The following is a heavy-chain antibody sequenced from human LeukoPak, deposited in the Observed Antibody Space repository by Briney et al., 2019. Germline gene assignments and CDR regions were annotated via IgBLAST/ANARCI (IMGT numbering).Heavy chain of an antibody. CDR1: GGPFSGYY. V-gene: IGHV4-34*01. CDR2: INHSGST. Sequence: SETLSLTCAVYGGPFSGYYWSWIRQPPGKGLEWIGEINHSGSTNYNPSLKSRVTISVDTSKNQFSLKLSSVTAADTAVYYCARGLGADYGDYRDQDYWGQGTLVTVSS. D-gene: IGHD4-17*01. CDR3: ARGLGADYGDYRDQDY. J-gene: IGHJ4*02.